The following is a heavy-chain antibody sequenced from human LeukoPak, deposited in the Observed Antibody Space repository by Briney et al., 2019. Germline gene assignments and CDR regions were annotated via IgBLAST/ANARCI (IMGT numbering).Heavy chain of an antibody. CDR3: ARLWYYGSGSPTLDY. CDR2: IYYSGNT. V-gene: IGHV4-39*01. D-gene: IGHD3-10*01. Sequence: PSETLSLTCTVSGGSVSSTNYYWAWIRHPPGKGLEGFGSIYYSGNTYYNPSLKSRVTISVDTSKNQFSLRLSSVTAADTAVYHCARLWYYGSGSPTLDYWGQGTLVTVSS. J-gene: IGHJ4*02. CDR1: GGSVSSTNYY.